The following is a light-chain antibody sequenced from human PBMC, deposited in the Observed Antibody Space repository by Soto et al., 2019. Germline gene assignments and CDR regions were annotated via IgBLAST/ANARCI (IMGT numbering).Light chain of an antibody. CDR3: QQSFSSPYT. J-gene: IGKJ2*01. CDR1: QRFNNY. V-gene: IGKV1-39*01. Sequence: DIQMTQSPSSLSASVGDRVTITCRASQRFNNYLNWYQQKPGKAPKVLIYAASTLQSGVPSRFSGRGSGTDFTLPFSGLQPEDFATYYCQQSFSSPYTFGQGTKVEIK. CDR2: AAS.